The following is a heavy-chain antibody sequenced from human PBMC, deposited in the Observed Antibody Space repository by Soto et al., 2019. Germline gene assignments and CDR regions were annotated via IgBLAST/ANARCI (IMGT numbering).Heavy chain of an antibody. J-gene: IGHJ5*02. CDR3: ARTQVDCSGGSCYPDNWFDP. D-gene: IGHD2-15*01. Sequence: GPSVKVSCKASGYTLTSYDINWVRQATGQGLEWMGWMNPNSGNTGYAQKFQGRVTMTRNTSISTAYMELSSLRSEDTAVYYCARTQVDCSGGSCYPDNWFDPWGQGTLVTVSS. CDR2: MNPNSGNT. CDR1: GYTLTSYD. V-gene: IGHV1-8*01.